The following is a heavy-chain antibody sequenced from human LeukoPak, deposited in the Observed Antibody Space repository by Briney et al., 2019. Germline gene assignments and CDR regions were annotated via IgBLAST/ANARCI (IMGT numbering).Heavy chain of an antibody. CDR1: GYSISSRNW. J-gene: IGHJ4*02. V-gene: IGHV4-28*05. CDR2: IYYSGSV. Sequence: SETLSLTCAVSGYSISSRNWWGWIRQPPGKGLEWIGYIYYSGSVYYSPSLKSRVTMSVDTSKNQFSLKLSSVTAVDTAVYYCARTAYCGGDCFNIYYFDYWGQGTLATVSS. CDR3: ARTAYCGGDCFNIYYFDY. D-gene: IGHD2-21*02.